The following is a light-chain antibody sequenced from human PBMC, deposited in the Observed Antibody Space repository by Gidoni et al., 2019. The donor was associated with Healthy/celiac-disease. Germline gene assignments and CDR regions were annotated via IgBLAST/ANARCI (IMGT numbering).Light chain of an antibody. CDR2: AAS. CDR1: QGIRND. Sequence: AIQMTQSPSSLSASVGDRVTITCRASQGIRNDLGWYQHKPGKAPKLLSYAASSLQSGVPSRFSGSGSGTDFTLTISSLQPEDFATYYCLQDYNYPRTFGQGTKVEIK. J-gene: IGKJ1*01. CDR3: LQDYNYPRT. V-gene: IGKV1-6*01.